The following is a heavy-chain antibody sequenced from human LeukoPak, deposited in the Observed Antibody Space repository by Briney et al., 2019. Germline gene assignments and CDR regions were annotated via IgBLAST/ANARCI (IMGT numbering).Heavy chain of an antibody. CDR1: RYTFTDYY. D-gene: IGHD1-26*01. CDR3: ARDLSSTSNWELDY. Sequence: SVKVSCQAYRYTFTDYYAHWVRQAPAQGLDWIGRLRPNSGGTNYAQKFRGRLTVTRDTSISTDYMELSRLTSDDTAVYYCARDLSSTSNWELDYWGQGTLVTVSS. V-gene: IGHV1-2*06. J-gene: IGHJ4*02. CDR2: LRPNSGGT.